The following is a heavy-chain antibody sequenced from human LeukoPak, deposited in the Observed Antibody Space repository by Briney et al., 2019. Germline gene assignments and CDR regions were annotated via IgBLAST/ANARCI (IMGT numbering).Heavy chain of an antibody. CDR1: GYTFTSYD. CDR2: ISAYNGNT. CDR3: AREKGQDDSSGYYYVKYFDY. Sequence: ASVKVSCKASGYTFTSYDINWVRQATGQGLEWMGWISAYNGNTNYAQKFQGRVTMTTDTSTRTAYMELRSLRSDDTAVYYCAREKGQDDSSGYYYVKYFDYWGQGTLVTVSS. D-gene: IGHD3-22*01. V-gene: IGHV1-18*01. J-gene: IGHJ4*02.